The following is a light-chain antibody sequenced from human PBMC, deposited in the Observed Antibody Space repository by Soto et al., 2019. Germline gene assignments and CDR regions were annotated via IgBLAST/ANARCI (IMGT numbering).Light chain of an antibody. CDR3: QHYNNWPPWT. CDR1: QSVSSN. Sequence: KVMTQSAATLSVTQGERATFSCRASQSVSSNLAWYQQKPGQAPRLLIYGASIRATGIPARFSGSGSGTEFTLTISSLQSEDFAVYYCQHYNNWPPWTFGQGTNVDIK. CDR2: GAS. J-gene: IGKJ1*01. V-gene: IGKV3-15*01.